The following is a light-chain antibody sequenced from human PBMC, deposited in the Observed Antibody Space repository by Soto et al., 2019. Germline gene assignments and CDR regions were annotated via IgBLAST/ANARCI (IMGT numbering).Light chain of an antibody. V-gene: IGKV1-9*01. CDR1: QGISSY. CDR3: QQLNSYPLT. Sequence: DIQLTQSPSFLSASVGDRVTITCRASQGISSYLAWYQQNPGKAPKLLIYAASTLQSGVPSRFSGSGSGTEFTLSISSLQPEDFATYYFQQLNSYPLTFGPGTKVDIQ. CDR2: AAS. J-gene: IGKJ3*01.